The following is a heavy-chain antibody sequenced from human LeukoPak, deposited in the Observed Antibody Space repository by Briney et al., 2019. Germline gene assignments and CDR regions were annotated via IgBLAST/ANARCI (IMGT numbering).Heavy chain of an antibody. CDR2: ISRSGTII. J-gene: IGHJ4*02. CDR1: GFTFSGYE. CDR3: ARERDDYYFDY. V-gene: IGHV3-48*03. D-gene: IGHD3-3*01. Sequence: PGGSLRPSCAASGFTFSGYEMNWVRQAPGKGLEWVSYISRSGTIISYADSVKGRFTISRDNAKNSLYLQMNSLRAEDTAVYYCARERDDYYFDYWGQGTLVTVSS.